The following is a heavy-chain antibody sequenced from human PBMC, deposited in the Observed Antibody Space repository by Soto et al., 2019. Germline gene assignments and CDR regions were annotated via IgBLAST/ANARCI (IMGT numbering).Heavy chain of an antibody. D-gene: IGHD3-3*01. J-gene: IGHJ5*02. V-gene: IGHV1-18*01. CDR3: ARVDRNYDFWSGYQYNNWFDP. CDR1: GYTFTSYG. CDR2: ISAYNGNT. Sequence: QVQLVQSGAEVKKPGASVKVSCKASGYTFTSYGISWVRQAPGQGLEWMGWISAYNGNTNYAQKLQGRVTMTTDTATSTAYMEMRNLRSDDTAVYYCARVDRNYDFWSGYQYNNWFDPWGQGTLVTVSS.